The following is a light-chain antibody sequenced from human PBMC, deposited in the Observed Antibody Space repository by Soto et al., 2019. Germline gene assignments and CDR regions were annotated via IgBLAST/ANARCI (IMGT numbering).Light chain of an antibody. V-gene: IGLV1-40*01. Sequence: QSALTQPPSVSGAPGQRVTISCTGSNSNIGAASYVHWYQQFPGTAPKLLIYDTTKRPSGVPDRFSGSKSGTSASLAIADVRAEDEADYFCQSHDNSLSGSLFGGGTKLTVL. CDR2: DTT. CDR1: NSNIGAASY. CDR3: QSHDNSLSGSL. J-gene: IGLJ2*01.